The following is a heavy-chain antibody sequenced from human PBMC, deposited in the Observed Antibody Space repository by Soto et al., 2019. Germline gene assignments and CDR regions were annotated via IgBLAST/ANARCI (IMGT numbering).Heavy chain of an antibody. CDR3: TSDMLDNWFDP. CDR2: IKTVTDGATT. Sequence: RRLSFEVSGITFSNAWMNWVRQAPGKGLEWVARIKTVTDGATTDYAAPVRGRFTISRDDSKNMLFLHMNNVKGDDTGVYFCTSDMLDNWFDPWGRGTHVTVSS. J-gene: IGHJ5*01. V-gene: IGHV3-15*01. CDR1: GITFSNAW. D-gene: IGHD3-16*01.